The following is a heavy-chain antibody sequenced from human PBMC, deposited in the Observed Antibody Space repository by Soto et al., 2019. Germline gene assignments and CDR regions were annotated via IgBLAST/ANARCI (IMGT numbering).Heavy chain of an antibody. Sequence: SETLSLTCTVSGGSISSGDYYWSWIRQPPGKGLEWIGYIYYSGSTYYNPSLKSRVTISVDTSKNQFSLKLSSVTAADTAVYYCARDRGMATISGLDYWGQGTLVTV. V-gene: IGHV4-30-4*01. CDR1: GGSISSGDYY. CDR3: ARDRGMATISGLDY. D-gene: IGHD5-12*01. J-gene: IGHJ4*02. CDR2: IYYSGST.